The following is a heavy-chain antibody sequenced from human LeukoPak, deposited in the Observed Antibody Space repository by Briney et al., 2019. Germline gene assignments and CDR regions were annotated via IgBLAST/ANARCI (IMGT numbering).Heavy chain of an antibody. Sequence: GGSLRLSCAASGFTFSSYWMHWVRQAPGKGLVWVSRINSDGSSTSYADSVKGRFTISRDNAKNTLYLQMNSLRDEDTAVYYCAREHYGDYVYNWFDPWGQGTLVTVSS. CDR3: AREHYGDYVYNWFDP. CDR1: GFTFSSYW. CDR2: INSDGSST. V-gene: IGHV3-74*01. J-gene: IGHJ5*02. D-gene: IGHD4-17*01.